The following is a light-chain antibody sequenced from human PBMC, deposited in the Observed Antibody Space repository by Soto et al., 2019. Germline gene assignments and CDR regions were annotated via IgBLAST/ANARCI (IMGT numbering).Light chain of an antibody. J-gene: IGLJ2*01. CDR2: EVS. Sequence: QSVLTQPPSASGSLGQSVTISCTGTSSDIGGYNYVSWYQQHPGKAPKLMIFEVSKCPSGVPDRFSGSKSGNAASLTVSGLEPEDEADYSCASYAGNNNLVFGGGTKLTVL. CDR1: SSDIGGYNY. V-gene: IGLV2-8*01. CDR3: ASYAGNNNLV.